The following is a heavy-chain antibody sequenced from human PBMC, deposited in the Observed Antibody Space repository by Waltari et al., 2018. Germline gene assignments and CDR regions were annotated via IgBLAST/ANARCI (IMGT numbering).Heavy chain of an antibody. J-gene: IGHJ4*02. CDR1: GCFLSDEH. CDR2: LRNTGGT. CDR3: ARLPTKYYDSLGWGFFDQ. D-gene: IGHD3-22*01. Sequence: HVQLQESGPGLVKPSETQSLTFTVSGCFLSDEHWTSLRQAPGRGLEWVAYLRNTGGTKSNPSLGSWVTVSADTSKKQFSLRLTSVTAADSAVYYCARLPTKYYDSLGWGFFDQWGQGILVTVSS. V-gene: IGHV4-59*08.